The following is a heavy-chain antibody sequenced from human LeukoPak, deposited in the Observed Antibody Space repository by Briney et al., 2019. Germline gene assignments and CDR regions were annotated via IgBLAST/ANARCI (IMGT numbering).Heavy chain of an antibody. CDR3: ARASDPWLQLS. D-gene: IGHD5-24*01. CDR1: GFTFSNYW. Sequence: GGSLRLSCAASGFTFSNYWMIWVRQAPGKGLEWVGNIKQDGSEKRYADSVRGRFSISRDNAQTSLYLQMNSLRAEDTAVYYCARASDPWLQLSWGQGTLVTVSS. J-gene: IGHJ5*02. CDR2: IKQDGSEK. V-gene: IGHV3-7*05.